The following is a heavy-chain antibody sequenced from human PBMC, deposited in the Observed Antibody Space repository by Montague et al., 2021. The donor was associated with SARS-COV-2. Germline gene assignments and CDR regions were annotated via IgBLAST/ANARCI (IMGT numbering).Heavy chain of an antibody. V-gene: IGHV4-34*01. J-gene: IGHJ4*01. CDR2: INHSGST. CDR1: GGSFSGYH. CDR3: ARGGRQWLVIDPRYYFDY. D-gene: IGHD6-19*01. Sequence: SETLSLTCAVYGGSFSGYHWSWIRQPPGKGLEWIGEINHSGSTNYNPSLKSRVTISVDTSKNQFSLMLSSVTAADTAVYYCARGGRQWLVIDPRYYFDYRGQGTLVTVSS.